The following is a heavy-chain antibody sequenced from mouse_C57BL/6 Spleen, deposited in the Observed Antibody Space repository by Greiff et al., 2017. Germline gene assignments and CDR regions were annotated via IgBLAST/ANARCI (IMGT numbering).Heavy chain of an antibody. CDR1: GYTFTSYW. V-gene: IGHV1-7*01. CDR3: ARGYDSNYDAMDY. Sequence: QVQLKQSGAELAKPGASVKLSCKASGYTFTSYWMHWVKQRPGQGLEWIGYINPSSGYTKYNQKFKDKATLTADKSSSTAYMQLSSLTYEDSAVYYCARGYDSNYDAMDYWGQGTSVTVSS. D-gene: IGHD2-5*01. CDR2: INPSSGYT. J-gene: IGHJ4*01.